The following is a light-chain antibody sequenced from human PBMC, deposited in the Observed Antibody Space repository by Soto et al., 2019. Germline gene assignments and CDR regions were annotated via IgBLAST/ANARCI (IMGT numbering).Light chain of an antibody. Sequence: QSVLTQPPSASGTPGQRVTISCSGSSSNIGSNTVNWYQQLPGTAPKLLIYSNNQRPSGVPDRFSGSKSGTSASLAISGLQSEDEADYYCAAWDDSLNGSYVCGTGTKAPS. V-gene: IGLV1-44*01. CDR1: SSNIGSNT. J-gene: IGLJ1*01. CDR2: SNN. CDR3: AAWDDSLNGSYV.